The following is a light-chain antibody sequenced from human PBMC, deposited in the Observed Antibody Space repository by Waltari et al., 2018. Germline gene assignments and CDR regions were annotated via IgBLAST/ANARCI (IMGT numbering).Light chain of an antibody. J-gene: IGLJ3*02. CDR1: SGHSSHI. Sequence: QPVLTQSSSASASLGSSVKLTCPPSSGHSSHIIAWHQQQPGKAPRYLMKLEGTGSYNKGSGVPDRFSGSSSGADRYLTISNLQSEDEADYYCETWDSNTRVFGGGTKLTVL. CDR2: LEGTGSY. CDR3: ETWDSNTRV. V-gene: IGLV4-60*03.